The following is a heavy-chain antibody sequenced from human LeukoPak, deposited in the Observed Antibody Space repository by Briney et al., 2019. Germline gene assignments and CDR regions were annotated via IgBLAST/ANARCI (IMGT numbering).Heavy chain of an antibody. V-gene: IGHV3-48*02. J-gene: IGHJ4*02. Sequence: PGGSLRLSCAASGFTFSSYSVNWVRQAPGKGLEWVSYISSSSSTIYYADSVKGRFTISRDNAKNSLYLQMNSLRDEDTAVYYCAGEEHYYDSSGPPSGDWGQGTLVTVSS. CDR3: AGEEHYYDSSGPPSGD. CDR1: GFTFSSYS. CDR2: ISSSSSTI. D-gene: IGHD3-22*01.